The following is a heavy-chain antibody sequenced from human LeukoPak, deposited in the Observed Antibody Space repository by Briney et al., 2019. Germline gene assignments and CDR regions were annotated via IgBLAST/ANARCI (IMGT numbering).Heavy chain of an antibody. CDR3: ARVGYGDFLRPYYYYGMDV. CDR1: GFTFSSYA. Sequence: QTGGSLRLSCAASGFTFSSYAMHWVRQAPGKGLEWVAVISYDGSNKYYADSVKGRFTISRDNSKNTLYLQMNSLRAEDTAVYYCARVGYGDFLRPYYYYGMDVWGQGTTVTVSS. D-gene: IGHD4-17*01. J-gene: IGHJ6*02. V-gene: IGHV3-30-3*01. CDR2: ISYDGSNK.